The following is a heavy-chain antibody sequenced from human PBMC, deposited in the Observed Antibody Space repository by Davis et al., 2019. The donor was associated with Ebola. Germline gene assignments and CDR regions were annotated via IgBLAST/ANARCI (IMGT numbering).Heavy chain of an antibody. Sequence: ASVKVSCKASGYTFTGYYMHWVRQAPGQGLEWMGWINPSSGGTNYAQKFQGWVTMTRDTSISTAYMDVSRLTSDDTAVYYCARETSSGWYDYWGQGTLVAVSS. D-gene: IGHD6-19*01. V-gene: IGHV1-2*04. J-gene: IGHJ4*02. CDR2: INPSSGGT. CDR1: GYTFTGYY. CDR3: ARETSSGWYDY.